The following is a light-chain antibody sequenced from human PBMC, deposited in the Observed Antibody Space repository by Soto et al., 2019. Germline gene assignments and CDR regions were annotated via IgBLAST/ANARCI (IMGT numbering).Light chain of an antibody. CDR2: HAS. CDR1: PNINNN. J-gene: IGKJ4*01. Sequence: EIVMTQSPATLSVSPGERSTLSCRASPNINNNLAWYQQKPGQVPRLLIYHASTGATGIPARFSGSGSGTELTLTISSVQSEDFAVYYCQQYNGWPLTFGGGTKVEIK. CDR3: QQYNGWPLT. V-gene: IGKV3-15*01.